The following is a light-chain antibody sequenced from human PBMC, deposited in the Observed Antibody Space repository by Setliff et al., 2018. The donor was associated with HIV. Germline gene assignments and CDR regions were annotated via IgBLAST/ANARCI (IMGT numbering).Light chain of an antibody. CDR2: DVS. CDR1: SSDIGDLNY. CDR3: SSYTSSSSYV. V-gene: IGLV2-14*03. J-gene: IGLJ1*01. Sequence: QSVLTQPPSASGSPGQSVTISCTGTSSDIGDLNYVSWYQQHPGKAPKLMIYDVSNRPSGVSNRFSGSKSGNTASLTISGLQAEDEADYYCSSYTSSSSYVFGTGTKVTVL.